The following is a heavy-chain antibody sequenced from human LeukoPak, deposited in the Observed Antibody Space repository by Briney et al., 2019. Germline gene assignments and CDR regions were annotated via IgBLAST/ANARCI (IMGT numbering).Heavy chain of an antibody. CDR1: GGSISSSSYY. Sequence: SETLSLTCTVSGGSISSSSYYWGWIRQPPGKGLEWIGSIYYSGSTYYNPSLKSRVTMSVDTSKNQFSLKMTSVTAADTAGYYCARDLDTTGYNARWFDPWGQGTQVTVSS. CDR3: ARDLDTTGYNARWFDP. V-gene: IGHV4-39*07. CDR2: IYYSGST. D-gene: IGHD3-22*01. J-gene: IGHJ5*02.